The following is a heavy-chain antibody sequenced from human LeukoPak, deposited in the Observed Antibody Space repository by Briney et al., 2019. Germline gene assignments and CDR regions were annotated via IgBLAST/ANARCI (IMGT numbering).Heavy chain of an antibody. V-gene: IGHV3-30*02. CDR2: IRYDGSNK. J-gene: IGHJ4*02. D-gene: IGHD1-26*01. CDR3: AKFPKWELESGYFDY. CDR1: GFTFSSYG. Sequence: PGGSLRLSCAASGFTFSSYGMHWVRQAPGKGLEWVAFIRYDGSNKYYADSVKGRFTISRDNSKNTLYLQMNSLRAEDTAVYYCAKFPKWELESGYFDYWGQGTLVTVSS.